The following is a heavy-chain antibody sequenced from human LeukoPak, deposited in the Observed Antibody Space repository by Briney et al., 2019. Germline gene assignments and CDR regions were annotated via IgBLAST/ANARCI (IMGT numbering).Heavy chain of an antibody. CDR2: ISGSGGST. CDR1: GFTFSSYA. J-gene: IGHJ3*02. V-gene: IGHV3-23*01. CDR3: AKSMYSSSWSDAFDI. D-gene: IGHD6-13*01. Sequence: GGSLRLSCAASGFTFSSYAMSLVRQAPGKGLEWVSAISGSGGSTYYADSVKGRFTISRDNSKNTLYLQMSSLRAEDTAVYYCAKSMYSSSWSDAFDIWGQGTMVTVSS.